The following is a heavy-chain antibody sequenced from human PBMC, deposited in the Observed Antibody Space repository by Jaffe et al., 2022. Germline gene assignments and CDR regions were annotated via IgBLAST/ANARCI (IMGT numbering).Heavy chain of an antibody. V-gene: IGHV3-23*01. CDR1: GFTFSSYA. Sequence: EVQLLESGGGLVQPGGSLRLSCAASGFTFSSYAMSWVRQAPGKGLEWVSAISVTGGSTYYADSVKGRFTISRDNSKNTLYLQMNSLRAEDTAVYYCAKDLDPPLFSSGWYLVRYFQHWGQGTLVTVSS. CDR3: AKDLDPPLFSSGWYLVRYFQH. CDR2: ISVTGGST. D-gene: IGHD6-19*01. J-gene: IGHJ1*01.